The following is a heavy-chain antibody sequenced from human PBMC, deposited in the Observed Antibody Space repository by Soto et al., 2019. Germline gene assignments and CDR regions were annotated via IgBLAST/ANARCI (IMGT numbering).Heavy chain of an antibody. D-gene: IGHD6-19*01. J-gene: IGHJ4*02. CDR1: GGSVSSAGYY. Sequence: QVQLQESGPGLVKPSETLSLTCTVSGGSVSSAGYYWSWIRQPPGKGLEWIGYIYYSGSTNYNPSLKSRVTITVDTSKNQFSLKVSSVTPADTAVYYCARIFWAAYSCAWYYFDYWGQGTLVTVSS. V-gene: IGHV4-61*08. CDR3: ARIFWAAYSCAWYYFDY. CDR2: IYYSGST.